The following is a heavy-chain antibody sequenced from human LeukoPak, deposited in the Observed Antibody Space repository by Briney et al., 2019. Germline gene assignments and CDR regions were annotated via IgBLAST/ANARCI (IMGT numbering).Heavy chain of an antibody. J-gene: IGHJ4*02. CDR3: ARLYDDYTNGHFDS. CDR1: GFSFSGYS. D-gene: IGHD4-11*01. CDR2: ITSSSSYI. V-gene: IGHV3-21*01. Sequence: GGSLRLSCAGSGFSFSGYSMNWVRQAPGKGLEWVSTITSSSSYIYYSDSVKGRFTISRDDAKNSLYLQMNSLRAEDTAVYYCARLYDDYTNGHFDSWGQGTLVTVSS.